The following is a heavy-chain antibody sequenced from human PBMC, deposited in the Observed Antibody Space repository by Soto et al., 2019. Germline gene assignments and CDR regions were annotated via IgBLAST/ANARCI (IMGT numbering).Heavy chain of an antibody. J-gene: IGHJ4*02. D-gene: IGHD6-13*01. V-gene: IGHV4-30-2*01. CDR3: ASYLARAAAGTRYYFDY. CDR1: GGSISSGGYS. Sequence: QLQLQESGSGLVKPSQTLSLTCAVSGGSISSGGYSWSWIRQPPGKGLEWIGYIYHSGSTYYNPFLKGRGTISVDRSKDQFSLKLGAGAAADTAVDYCASYLARAAAGTRYYFDYWGQGTLVTVSS. CDR2: IYHSGST.